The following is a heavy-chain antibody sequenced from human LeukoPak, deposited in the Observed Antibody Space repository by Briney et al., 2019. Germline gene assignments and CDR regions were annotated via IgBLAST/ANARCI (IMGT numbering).Heavy chain of an antibody. Sequence: GGSLRLSCAASGFTFSSYAMSWVRQAPGKGLEWVSGISGSGGSTYYADSVKGRFTISRDNSKNTLSLQMNSLRAEDTALYYCAKSAGSFFDYWGQGTLVTDSS. V-gene: IGHV3-23*01. CDR3: AKSAGSFFDY. D-gene: IGHD2-15*01. J-gene: IGHJ4*02. CDR1: GFTFSSYA. CDR2: ISGSGGST.